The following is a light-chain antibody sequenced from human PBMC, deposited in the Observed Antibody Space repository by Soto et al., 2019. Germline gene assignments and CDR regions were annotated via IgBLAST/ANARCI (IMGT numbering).Light chain of an antibody. CDR3: QQYNFWPPWT. CDR2: DAS. J-gene: IGKJ1*01. V-gene: IGKV3-15*01. Sequence: EIVMTQSPATLSVSPGERAPLSRRSSQSVSSNLAWYQQKPGQAPRLLIYDASNRATGIPARFSGSGSGTEFTLTISSLQSEDFAVYFCQQYNFWPPWTFGQGTKVDIK. CDR1: QSVSSN.